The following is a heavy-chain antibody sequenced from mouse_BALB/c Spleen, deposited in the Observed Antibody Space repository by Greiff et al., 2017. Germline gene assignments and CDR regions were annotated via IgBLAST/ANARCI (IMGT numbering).Heavy chain of an antibody. CDR2: INPYNDGT. CDR3: ARCGLLYYFDY. CDR1: GYTFTSYV. J-gene: IGHJ2*01. D-gene: IGHD1-1*01. Sequence: VQLQQSGPELVRPGASVKMSCKASGYTFTSYVMHWVKQKPGQGLEWIGYINPYNDGTKYNEKFKGKATLTSDKSSSTAYMELSSLTSEDSAVYYCARCGLLYYFDYWGQGTTLTGSS. V-gene: IGHV1-14*01.